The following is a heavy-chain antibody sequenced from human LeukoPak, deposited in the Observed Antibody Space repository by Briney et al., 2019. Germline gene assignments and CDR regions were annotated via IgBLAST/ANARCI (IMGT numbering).Heavy chain of an antibody. CDR2: IYPVDSDT. D-gene: IGHD6-13*01. Sequence: GQSLKISCKASGYSFTNHWIGWVRQMPGKGLEWMGIIYPVDSDTKYSPSFQGQVAISADKSISIAYLQWSSLKASDTAMYYCARLSSSWYGGSYNWFDPWGQGTLVTVSS. CDR3: ARLSSSWYGGSYNWFDP. V-gene: IGHV5-51*01. J-gene: IGHJ5*02. CDR1: GYSFTNHW.